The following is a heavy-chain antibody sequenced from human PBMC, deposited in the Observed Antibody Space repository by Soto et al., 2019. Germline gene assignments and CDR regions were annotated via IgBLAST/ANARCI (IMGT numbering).Heavy chain of an antibody. J-gene: IGHJ3*02. D-gene: IGHD3-3*01. CDR1: GDSISSYY. CDR2: IYYSGST. Sequence: QVQLQESGPGLVKPSETLSLTCTVSGDSISSYYWSWIRQPPGKGLEGIGYIYYSGSTNYNPSLKSRVTISVDTSKNQFSLKLSSVTAADTAVYYCARDHGREWLLHPGAFDIWGPGTMVTVSS. V-gene: IGHV4-59*01. CDR3: ARDHGREWLLHPGAFDI.